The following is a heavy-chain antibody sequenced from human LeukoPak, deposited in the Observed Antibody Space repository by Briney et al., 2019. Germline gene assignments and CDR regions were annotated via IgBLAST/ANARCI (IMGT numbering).Heavy chain of an antibody. Sequence: GGSLRLSCAASGFTFSSYGMSWVRQAPGKGLEWASAISGSGGSTYYADSVKGRFTISRDNSKNTLYLQMNSLRAEDTAVYYCAKGSVPAAIFDLWGRGTRVTVSS. V-gene: IGHV3-23*01. D-gene: IGHD2-2*01. CDR2: ISGSGGST. CDR1: GFTFSSYG. CDR3: AKGSVPAAIFDL. J-gene: IGHJ2*01.